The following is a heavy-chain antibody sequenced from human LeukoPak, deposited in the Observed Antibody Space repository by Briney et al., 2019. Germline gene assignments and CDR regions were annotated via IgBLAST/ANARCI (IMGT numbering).Heavy chain of an antibody. V-gene: IGHV5-51*01. CDR1: GYSFTSYW. CDR3: ARQEVGYSYGRYNYFDY. D-gene: IGHD5-18*01. J-gene: IGHJ4*02. Sequence: GESLQISCKGSGYSFTSYWIGWVRQMPGKGLEWMGIIYPGDSDTRYSPSFQGQVTISADKSISTAYLQWSSLKASDTAMYYCARQEVGYSYGRYNYFDYWGQGTLVTVSS. CDR2: IYPGDSDT.